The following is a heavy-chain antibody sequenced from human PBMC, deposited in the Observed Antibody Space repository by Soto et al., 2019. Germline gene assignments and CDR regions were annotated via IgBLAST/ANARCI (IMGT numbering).Heavy chain of an antibody. V-gene: IGHV3-30*03. CDR3: ALPPYGSSSWYGYFQH. J-gene: IGHJ1*01. CDR1: GFTFSSCG. D-gene: IGHD6-13*01. CDR2: ISYDGSNK. Sequence: QVQLVESGGGVVQPGRSLRLSCAASGFTFSSCGMHWVRQAPAKGLEWVAVISYDGSNKYYVDSVKGRFTISRDNSKNTLYLQMNSLRAEDTAVYYCALPPYGSSSWYGYFQHWGQGTLVTVSS.